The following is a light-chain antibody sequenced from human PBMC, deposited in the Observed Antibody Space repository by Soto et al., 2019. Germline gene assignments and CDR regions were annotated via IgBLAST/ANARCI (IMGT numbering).Light chain of an antibody. Sequence: QMTQSPSSLSASVGVRVTITCQASEDITNDLNWYQQRPGKAPKVLIYDASTLETGVPSRFSGSGYGTHFTLTIRSLHPEDFAVYYCQQYDNLPITFGQGTRLE. CDR2: DAS. J-gene: IGKJ5*01. CDR3: QQYDNLPIT. V-gene: IGKV1-33*01. CDR1: EDITND.